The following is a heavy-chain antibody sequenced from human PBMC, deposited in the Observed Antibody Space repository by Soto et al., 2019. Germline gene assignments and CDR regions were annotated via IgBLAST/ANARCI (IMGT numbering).Heavy chain of an antibody. Sequence: QVQLVESGGGVVQPGRSLRLSCAASGFIFSSFGMHWVRQAPGKGLEWVAHIWYDGSNTYYADSVKGRFTISRDNSRNTLYLQMNSPRAEDTAVYHCVRDLLGSGGHFDYWGQGTLVTVSS. CDR3: VRDLLGSGGHFDY. CDR2: IWYDGSNT. CDR1: GFIFSSFG. D-gene: IGHD7-27*01. V-gene: IGHV3-33*01. J-gene: IGHJ4*02.